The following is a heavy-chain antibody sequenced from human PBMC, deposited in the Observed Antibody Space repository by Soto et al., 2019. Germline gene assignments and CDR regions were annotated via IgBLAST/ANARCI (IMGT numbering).Heavy chain of an antibody. D-gene: IGHD3-9*01. Sequence: KTSETLSLTCTVSGVSVSTHTQYWGWIRQSPGKGLEWIGSIYYGGRTYYNPSLKSRVTISVDTSKNQFSLRLSSVTASDPAVYYCAETNISYHDFLTGYYDRDGYIYGMAVWGPGTTVTVSS. CDR1: GVSVSTHTQY. J-gene: IGHJ6*02. CDR3: AETNISYHDFLTGYYDRDGYIYGMAV. CDR2: IYYGGRT. V-gene: IGHV4-39*01.